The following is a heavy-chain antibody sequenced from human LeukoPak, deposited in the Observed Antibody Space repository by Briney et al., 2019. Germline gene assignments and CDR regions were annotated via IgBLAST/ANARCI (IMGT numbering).Heavy chain of an antibody. J-gene: IGHJ4*02. Sequence: SETLSLTCTVSGGSFSNYFWTWIRQPPGKGLEWNGYIYYTGTTNYNPSLKSRVTISLDTSKNQLSLRLSSVTAADTALYYCARAGNDWNTGYYFDYWGPGTLVTVSS. CDR2: IYYTGTT. CDR1: GGSFSNYF. V-gene: IGHV4-59*01. CDR3: ARAGNDWNTGYYFDY. D-gene: IGHD1/OR15-1a*01.